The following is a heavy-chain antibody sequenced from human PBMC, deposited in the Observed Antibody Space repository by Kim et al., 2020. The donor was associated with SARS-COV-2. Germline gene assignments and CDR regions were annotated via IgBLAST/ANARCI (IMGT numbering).Heavy chain of an antibody. Sequence: SETLSLTCTVSGGSISSYYWSWIRQPPGKGLEWIGYIHYSGSTNYNPSLKSRVSISVDTSKNQFSLKLSSVTAADTALYYCARQDSVMFIAYWGQGILVT. D-gene: IGHD3-16*01. CDR1: GGSISSYY. J-gene: IGHJ4*02. V-gene: IGHV4-59*08. CDR2: IHYSGST. CDR3: ARQDSVMFIAY.